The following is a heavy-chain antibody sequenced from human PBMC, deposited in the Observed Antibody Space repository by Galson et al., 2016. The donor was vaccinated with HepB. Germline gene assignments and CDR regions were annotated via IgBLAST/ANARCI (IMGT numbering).Heavy chain of an antibody. CDR1: GFTFSYYG. D-gene: IGHD3-3*01. CDR2: ISTSSVTL. Sequence: SLRLSCAASGFTFSYYGMAWVRQAPGKGLEWVSYISTSSVTLKHADSVKGRFTISRDNAKNSLYLQMDSLRDEDTAVYYCARVDTTYGVVVHYAMDVWGQGTTVTVS. V-gene: IGHV3-48*02. J-gene: IGHJ6*02. CDR3: ARVDTTYGVVVHYAMDV.